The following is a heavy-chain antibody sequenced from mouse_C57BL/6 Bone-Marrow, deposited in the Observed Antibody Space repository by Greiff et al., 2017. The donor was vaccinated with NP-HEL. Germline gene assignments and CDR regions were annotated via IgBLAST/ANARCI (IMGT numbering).Heavy chain of an antibody. J-gene: IGHJ3*01. CDR3: ARVIYYDYDGFAY. CDR1: GYTFTSYW. D-gene: IGHD2-4*01. Sequence: EVQLQQPGAELVKPGASVKLSCKASGYTFTSYWMHWVKQRPEQGLEWIGRIDPANGNTKYAPKFQGKATITADTSSNTAYLQLSSLTSEDTAIYYCARVIYYDYDGFAYWGQGTLVTVSA. CDR2: IDPANGNT. V-gene: IGHV14-3*01.